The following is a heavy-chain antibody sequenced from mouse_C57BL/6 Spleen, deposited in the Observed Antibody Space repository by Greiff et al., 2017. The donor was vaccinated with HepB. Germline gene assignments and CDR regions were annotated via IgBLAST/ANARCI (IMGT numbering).Heavy chain of an antibody. CDR1: GYTFTSYW. V-gene: IGHV1-59*01. Sequence: QVQLQQPGAELVRPGPSVKLSCKASGYTFTSYWMHLVKQRPGQGLEWIGVIDPSDSYTNYNQKFKGKATLTVDTSSSTAYMQLSSLTSEDSAVYYCAGGYEGYAMDYWGQGTSVTVSS. CDR3: AGGYEGYAMDY. J-gene: IGHJ4*01. D-gene: IGHD2-2*01. CDR2: IDPSDSYT.